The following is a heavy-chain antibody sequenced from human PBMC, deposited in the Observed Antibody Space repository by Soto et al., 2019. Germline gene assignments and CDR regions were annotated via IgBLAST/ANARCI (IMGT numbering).Heavy chain of an antibody. CDR2: IIPILDSA. CDR1: GGTFTSYT. J-gene: IGHJ4*02. V-gene: IGHV1-69*06. CDR3: ARVLAVDGGGFDF. D-gene: IGHD6-19*01. Sequence: QVQLVQSGAEVKKPGSSVKVSCKASGGTFTSYTFIWVRQAPGEGLEWMGNIIPILDSANYAQKFQGRVTITADKSTSTAYMQMSSLRSADTAIYYCARVLAVDGGGFDFWGQGTLVTVSS.